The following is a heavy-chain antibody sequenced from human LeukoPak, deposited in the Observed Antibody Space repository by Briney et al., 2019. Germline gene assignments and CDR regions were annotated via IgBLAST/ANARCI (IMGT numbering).Heavy chain of an antibody. J-gene: IGHJ4*02. CDR2: IYYSGST. D-gene: IGHD6-13*01. CDR3: ARHRTAAGIGRLDY. CDR1: GGSISSSSYY. Sequence: SETLSLTCTVSGGSISSSSYYWGWIRQPPGKGLEWIGSIYYSGSTYYNPSLKSRVTISVDTSKNQFSLKLTSVTAADTAVYYCARHRTAAGIGRLDYWGQGTLVTVSS. V-gene: IGHV4-39*01.